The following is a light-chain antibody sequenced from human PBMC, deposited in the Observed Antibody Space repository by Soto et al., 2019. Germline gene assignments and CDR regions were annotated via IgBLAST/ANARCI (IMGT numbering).Light chain of an antibody. V-gene: IGKV2D-29*02. J-gene: IGKJ5*01. CDR3: MKSTQLPPN. CDR1: QILLHITGETF. CDR2: EVS. Sequence: DIVITHTPLSLSVTPVQPASISFKSSQILLHITGETFLFWYLQKPGQSPQLLIYEVSTRVSGVPDRFSGSGSGTAFTLEISRVETDDVGIYYCMKSTQLPPNFGQGTRLEIK.